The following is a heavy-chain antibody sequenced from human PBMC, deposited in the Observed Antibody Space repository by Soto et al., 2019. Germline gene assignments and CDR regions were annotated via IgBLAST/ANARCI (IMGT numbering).Heavy chain of an antibody. D-gene: IGHD3-3*01. J-gene: IGHJ2*01. CDR2: FDPEDGET. CDR3: SFLGLITIFGVVRGHWYFDL. V-gene: IGHV1-24*01. Sequence: ASVKVSCKVSGYTLTELSMHWVRQAPGKGLEWMGGFDPEDGETIYAQKFQGRVTMTEDTSTDTDYMELSSLRSVDTAVYYFSFLGLITIFGVVRGHWYFDLWGRGTLVTVSS. CDR1: GYTLTELS.